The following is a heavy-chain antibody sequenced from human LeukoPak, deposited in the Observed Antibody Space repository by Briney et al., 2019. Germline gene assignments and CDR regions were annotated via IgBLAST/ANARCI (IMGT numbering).Heavy chain of an antibody. CDR3: ARDEGAGYCSSTSCSPSDY. Sequence: ASVKVSCKASGYTFTGYYMHWVRQAPGQGLEWMGWINPNSGGTNYAQKLQGRVTMTTDTSTSTAYMELRSLRSDDTAVYYCARDEGAGYCSSTSCSPSDYWGQGTLVTVSS. CDR1: GYTFTGYY. V-gene: IGHV1-2*02. J-gene: IGHJ4*02. CDR2: INPNSGGT. D-gene: IGHD2-2*01.